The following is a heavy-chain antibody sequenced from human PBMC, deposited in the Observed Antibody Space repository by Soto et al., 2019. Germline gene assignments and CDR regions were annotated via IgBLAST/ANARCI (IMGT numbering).Heavy chain of an antibody. J-gene: IGHJ5*02. D-gene: IGHD6-6*01. CDR2: INHSGST. V-gene: IGHV4-34*01. Sequence: SETLSLTCAVYGGSFSGYYWSWIRQPPGKGLEWIGEINHSGSTNYNPSLKSRVTISVDTSKNQFSLKLSSVTAADTAVYYCARGAAARWFDPWGQGTLVTVSS. CDR3: ARGAAARWFDP. CDR1: GGSFSGYY.